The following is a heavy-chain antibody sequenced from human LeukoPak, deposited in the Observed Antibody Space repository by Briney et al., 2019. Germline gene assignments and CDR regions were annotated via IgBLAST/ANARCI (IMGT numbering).Heavy chain of an antibody. D-gene: IGHD7-27*01. J-gene: IGHJ4*02. CDR1: GGSISSSNW. CDR2: IYHSGST. CDR3: AKEKGANWDPFDY. Sequence: SGTLSLTCAVSGGSISSSNWWSWVRQPPGKGLEWIGEIYHSGSTNYNPSLKSRVTISVDKSKNQFSLKLSSVTAADTALYYCAKEKGANWDPFDYWGRGTLVIVSS. V-gene: IGHV4-4*02.